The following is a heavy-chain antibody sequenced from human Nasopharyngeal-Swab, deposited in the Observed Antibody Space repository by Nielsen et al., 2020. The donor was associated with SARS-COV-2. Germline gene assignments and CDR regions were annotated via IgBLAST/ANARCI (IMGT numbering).Heavy chain of an antibody. CDR2: INPSSGST. CDR1: GYTFTSHY. V-gene: IGHV1-46*01. CDR3: VVVTRGY. Sequence: ASVKVSCKAYGYTFTSHYIQWVRQAPGQWLEWMGIINPSSGSTSYAQKFQCRVTMTRDTSTSTVYMELSSLRSEDTAVYYCVVVTRGYWGQGTLVTVSS. J-gene: IGHJ4*02. D-gene: IGHD2-15*01.